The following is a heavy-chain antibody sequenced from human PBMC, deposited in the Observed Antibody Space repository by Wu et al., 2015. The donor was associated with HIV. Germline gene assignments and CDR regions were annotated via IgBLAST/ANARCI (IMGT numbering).Heavy chain of an antibody. D-gene: IGHD6-19*01. J-gene: IGHJ4*02. CDR3: ARDPQEVSGWYTH. CDR1: GDVFSSVE. Sequence: QVQLMQSGAEVKKPGSSVRVSCKISGDVFSSVEISWVRQAPGQGLEWMGWINPGSGDTSYSQKLQNRVTMTRDTSISTAYMELNRLRFDGTAVYYCARDPQEVSGWYTHWGQGTLVTVSS. V-gene: IGHV1-2*02. CDR2: INPGSGDT.